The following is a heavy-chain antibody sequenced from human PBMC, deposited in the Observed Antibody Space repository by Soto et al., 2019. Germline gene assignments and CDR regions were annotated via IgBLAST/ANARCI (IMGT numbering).Heavy chain of an antibody. J-gene: IGHJ4*02. D-gene: IGHD3-10*01. CDR3: ARYWYGSGSYEFDY. CDR2: ISAYNGNT. CDR1: GYTFTSYG. V-gene: IGHV1-18*04. Sequence: ASVKVSCKASGYTFTSYGISWVRQAPGQGLEWMGWISAYNGNTNYARKLQGRVTMTTDTSTSTAYMELRSLRSDDTAVYYCARYWYGSGSYEFDYWGQGTLVTVSS.